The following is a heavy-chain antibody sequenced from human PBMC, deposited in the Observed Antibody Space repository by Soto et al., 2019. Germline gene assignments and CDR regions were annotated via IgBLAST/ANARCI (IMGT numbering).Heavy chain of an antibody. CDR1: GGSFSGYY. Sequence: LSLTCAVYGGSFSGYYWSWIRQPPGKGLEWIGEINHSGSTNYNPSLKSRVTISVDTSKNQFSLKLSSVTAADTAVYYCARLVTTYYYYGIDVWGQGTTVTVSS. V-gene: IGHV4-34*01. CDR2: INHSGST. D-gene: IGHD4-17*01. J-gene: IGHJ6*02. CDR3: ARLVTTYYYYGIDV.